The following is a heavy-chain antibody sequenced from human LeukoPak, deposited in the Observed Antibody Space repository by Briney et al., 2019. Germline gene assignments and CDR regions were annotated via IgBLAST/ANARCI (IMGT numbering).Heavy chain of an antibody. V-gene: IGHV1-24*01. J-gene: IGHJ6*03. CDR2: FDPEDGET. CDR1: GYTLTELS. Sequence: ASVKVSCKVSGYTLTELSMHWVRQAPGKGLEWMGGFDPEDGETIYAQKFQGRVTMTTDTSTSTVYMELRSLRSDDTAVYYCARAVTTEDYYYYYMDVWGKGTTVTVSS. CDR3: ARAVTTEDYYYYYMDV. D-gene: IGHD4-17*01.